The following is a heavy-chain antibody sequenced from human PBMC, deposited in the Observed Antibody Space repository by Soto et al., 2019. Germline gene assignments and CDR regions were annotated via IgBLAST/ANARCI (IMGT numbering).Heavy chain of an antibody. CDR3: AREKGGGENGMEV. Sequence: QVQLQESGPGLVKPSGTLSLTCAVSGGSISSSNWWSWVRQPPGKGLEWIGETCHSGSTNYNPTLKSRVTITVDKSKYQFSLKLSSGTAADTAVYYCAREKGGGENGMEVWGQGTTVTVSS. J-gene: IGHJ6*02. CDR2: TCHSGST. V-gene: IGHV4-4*02. CDR1: GGSISSSNW. D-gene: IGHD3-10*01.